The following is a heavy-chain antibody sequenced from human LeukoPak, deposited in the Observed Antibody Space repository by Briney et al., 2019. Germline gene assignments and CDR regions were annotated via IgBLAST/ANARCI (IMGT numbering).Heavy chain of an antibody. CDR3: ARAFTNYDILTGYYPTHFDY. CDR2: ISSSSSYI. CDR1: GFTFSSYS. J-gene: IGHJ4*02. Sequence: PGGSLRLSCAASGFTFSSYSMNWVRQAPGKGLEWVSSISSSSSYIYYADSVKGRFTISRDNSKGTVYLQMNSLRPEDTAVYYCARAFTNYDILTGYYPTHFDYWGQGTLVTVSS. V-gene: IGHV3-21*04. D-gene: IGHD3-9*01.